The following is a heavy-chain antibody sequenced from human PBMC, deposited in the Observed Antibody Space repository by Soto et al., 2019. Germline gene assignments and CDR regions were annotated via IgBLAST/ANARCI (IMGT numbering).Heavy chain of an antibody. CDR1: GYIFTAYY. D-gene: IGHD6-19*01. J-gene: IGHJ3*01. Sequence: QVQLVQSGAEVKKPGASVKVSCKASGYIFTAYYMNWVRQAPGQGLEWMGWINPASGGTIYAQKFQGRVTMTTDPSNTTAYMELSSLTSDDTAVYYCARDYSAGAGASDFWGQGTMVIVSS. CDR2: INPASGGT. CDR3: ARDYSAGAGASDF. V-gene: IGHV1-2*02.